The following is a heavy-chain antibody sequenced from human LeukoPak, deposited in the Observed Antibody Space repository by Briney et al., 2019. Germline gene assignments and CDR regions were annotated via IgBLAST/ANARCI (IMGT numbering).Heavy chain of an antibody. CDR1: GGSISSYY. Sequence: SETLFLTCTVSGGSISSYYWSWIRQPAGKGLEWIGRIYTSGSTNYNPSLKSRVTMSVDTSKNQFSLKLSSVTAADTAVYYCAREGIKWQIPTPLEYWGQGTLVTVSS. J-gene: IGHJ4*02. D-gene: IGHD5-12*01. V-gene: IGHV4-4*07. CDR3: AREGIKWQIPTPLEY. CDR2: IYTSGST.